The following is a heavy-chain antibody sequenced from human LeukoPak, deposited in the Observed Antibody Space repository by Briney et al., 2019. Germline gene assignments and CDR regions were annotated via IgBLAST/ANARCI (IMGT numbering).Heavy chain of an antibody. CDR2: ISTNKGNT. CDR1: GYIFTSYG. V-gene: IGHV1-18*01. D-gene: IGHD1-14*01. Sequence: GASVKVSCKASGYIFTSYGISWVRQAPGQGLEWMGWISTNKGNTNYAQRLQGRVTMTTDTSTSTAYMELRSLRSDDTAIYYCVRGVEPLAANTLAYWGQGTLVTVSS. CDR3: VRGVEPLAANTLAY. J-gene: IGHJ4*02.